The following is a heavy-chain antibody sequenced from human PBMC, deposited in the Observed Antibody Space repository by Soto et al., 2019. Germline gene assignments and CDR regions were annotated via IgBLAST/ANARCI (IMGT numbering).Heavy chain of an antibody. D-gene: IGHD3-10*01. Sequence: QVQLVQSGAEVKKPGSSVKVSCNPSGGTFSSYGISWVRQGPGQGLQWMGGIIPILGTTTYAEKFKARLTITADETRSTVYMDLDKLRSEDTAVYFCAKSRGGVGSAWGQGTLVTVSS. J-gene: IGHJ5*02. CDR3: AKSRGGVGSA. CDR2: IIPILGTT. V-gene: IGHV1-69*11. CDR1: GGTFSSYG.